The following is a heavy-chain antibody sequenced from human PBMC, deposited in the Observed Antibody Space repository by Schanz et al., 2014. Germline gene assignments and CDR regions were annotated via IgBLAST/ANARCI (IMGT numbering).Heavy chain of an antibody. J-gene: IGHJ4*02. Sequence: QVQLVESGGGVVQPGRSLRLSCAASGFTFSAYGMHWVRQAPGKGLEWVAVIWYDGNNKYYADSVKGRFTISRDNSNNMVYLQMNSLRAEDTAIYYCTKWANEGGGGYCHFDLWGQGTLVTVSS. V-gene: IGHV3-33*06. CDR1: GFTFSAYG. CDR2: IWYDGNNK. D-gene: IGHD2-21*01. CDR3: TKWANEGGGGYCHFDL.